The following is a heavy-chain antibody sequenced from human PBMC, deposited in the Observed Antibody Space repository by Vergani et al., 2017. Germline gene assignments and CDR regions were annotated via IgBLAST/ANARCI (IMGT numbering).Heavy chain of an antibody. D-gene: IGHD5-18*01. CDR1: GYTFTGYY. Sequence: QVQLVQSGAEVKKPGASVKVSCKASGYTFTGYYMHWVRQAPGQGLEWMGWINPNSGGTNYAQKFQGRVTMTRDTSISTAYMELSRLRSDDTAVYYCARAGSSFSLYVDTARGNWFDPWGQGTLVTVSS. V-gene: IGHV1-2*02. CDR3: ARAGSSFSLYVDTARGNWFDP. J-gene: IGHJ5*02. CDR2: INPNSGGT.